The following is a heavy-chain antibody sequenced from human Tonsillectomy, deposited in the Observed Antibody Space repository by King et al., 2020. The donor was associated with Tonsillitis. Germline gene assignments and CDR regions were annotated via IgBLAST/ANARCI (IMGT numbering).Heavy chain of an antibody. Sequence: VQLQESGPGLVKPSETLSLTCTVSGGSISSYYWSWIRQPPGKGLEWIGYIYYSGSTNYNPSLKSRVTISVDTSKNQFSLKLSSVTAAEPAVYYCAGDPLGGSGTNWFDPWGQGTLVTVSS. CDR1: GGSISSYY. CDR3: AGDPLGGSGTNWFDP. D-gene: IGHD6-25*01. CDR2: IYYSGST. V-gene: IGHV4-59*01. J-gene: IGHJ5*02.